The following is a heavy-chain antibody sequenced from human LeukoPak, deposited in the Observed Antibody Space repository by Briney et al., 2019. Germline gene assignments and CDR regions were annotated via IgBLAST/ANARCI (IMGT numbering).Heavy chain of an antibody. CDR2: ISRSTTTI. D-gene: IGHD1/OR15-1a*01. J-gene: IGHJ3*01. CDR1: GFTFSNAW. Sequence: TGGSLRLSCAASGFTFSNAWMSWVRQAPGKGLEWVAYISRSTTTIHYAESVRGRFTISRDNAENSLYLHMNSLRAEDTAVYYCTRERNNDFDAFDLWGQGTLVTVSS. CDR3: TRERNNDFDAFDL. V-gene: IGHV3-11*01.